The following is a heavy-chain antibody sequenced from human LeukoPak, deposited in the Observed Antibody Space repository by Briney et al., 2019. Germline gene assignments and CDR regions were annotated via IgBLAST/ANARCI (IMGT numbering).Heavy chain of an antibody. CDR2: IKSDESER. D-gene: IGHD3-9*01. V-gene: IGHV3-7*01. Sequence: GGSLRLSCAASGLTFSNAWMSWVRQAPGKGLEWVANIKSDESERFYVDSVKGRFTISRDNARNSVYLQMSSLRAEDTGVYYCATTLNTATPGYLWGQGALVTVSS. J-gene: IGHJ4*02. CDR1: GLTFSNAW. CDR3: ATTLNTATPGYL.